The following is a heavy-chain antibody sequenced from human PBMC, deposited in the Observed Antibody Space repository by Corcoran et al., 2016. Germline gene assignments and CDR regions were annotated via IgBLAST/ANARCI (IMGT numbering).Heavy chain of an antibody. V-gene: IGHV3-11*01. D-gene: IGHD3-9*01. Sequence: QVQLMESGGGLVKPGGSLRLSCAASGFTFSDYYMSWIRQAPGKGLEWVSYISSSGSTIYYADSVKGRFTISRDNAKNSLYLQMNSLRAEEKAVYYCARGSTIFVDGYLTGYFAVDYYGMDVWGQGTTVTVSS. J-gene: IGHJ6*02. CDR1: GFTFSDYY. CDR2: ISSSGSTI. CDR3: ARGSTIFVDGYLTGYFAVDYYGMDV.